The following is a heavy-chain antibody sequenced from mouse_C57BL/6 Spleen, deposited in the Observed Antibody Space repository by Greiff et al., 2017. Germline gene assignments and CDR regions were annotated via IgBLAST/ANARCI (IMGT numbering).Heavy chain of an antibody. CDR3: ARNWDY. CDR2: IDPSDSYT. Sequence: QVQLQQPGAELVKPGASVKLSCKASGYTFTSYWMQWVKQRPGQGLEWIGEIDPSDSYTNYNQKFKGKATLTVDTSSSTAYMQLSSLTSEDSAVYYCARNWDYWGQGTTRTVSS. CDR1: GYTFTSYW. J-gene: IGHJ2*01. D-gene: IGHD4-1*01. V-gene: IGHV1-50*01.